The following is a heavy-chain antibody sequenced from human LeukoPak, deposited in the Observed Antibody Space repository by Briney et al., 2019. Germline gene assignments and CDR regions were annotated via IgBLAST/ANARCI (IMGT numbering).Heavy chain of an antibody. V-gene: IGHV3-7*01. Sequence: PGGSLRLSCAASGFTFSSYWMSWVRQAPGKGLEWVANIKQDGSEKYYVDSVKGRFTISRDNAKNSLYLQMNSLRAEHTAVYYCARDRVASTGGVYFDYWGQGTLVTVSS. J-gene: IGHJ4*02. CDR3: ARDRVASTGGVYFDY. CDR1: GFTFSSYW. CDR2: IKQDGSEK. D-gene: IGHD5-12*01.